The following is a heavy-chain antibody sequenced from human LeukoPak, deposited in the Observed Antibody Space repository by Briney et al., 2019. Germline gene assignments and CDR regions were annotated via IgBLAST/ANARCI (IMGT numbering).Heavy chain of an antibody. CDR1: GFTFGDYA. J-gene: IGHJ4*02. CDR3: TRAVRYYDFWSGYRYYFDY. V-gene: IGHV3-49*04. CDR2: IRSKAYGGTT. Sequence: GGSLRLSCTASGFTFGDYAMSWVRQAPGKGLEWVGFIRSKAYGGTTEYAASVKARFTISRDDSKSIAYLQMNSLKTEDTAVYYCTRAVRYYDFWSGYRYYFDYWGQGTLVTVSS. D-gene: IGHD3-3*01.